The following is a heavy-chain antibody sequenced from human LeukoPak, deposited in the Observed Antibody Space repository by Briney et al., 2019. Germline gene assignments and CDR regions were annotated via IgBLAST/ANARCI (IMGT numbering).Heavy chain of an antibody. V-gene: IGHV1-69*06. D-gene: IGHD4-17*01. CDR3: ARSTTVTSYYYYMDV. CDR1: GGTFSSYA. CDR2: IIPIFGTA. Sequence: ASVKVSCKASGGTFSSYAISWVRQAPGQGLEWMGGIIPIFGTANYAQKFQGRVTITADKSTSTAYMELSSLRSEDTAVYYCARSTTVTSYYYYMDVWGKGTTVTVSS. J-gene: IGHJ6*03.